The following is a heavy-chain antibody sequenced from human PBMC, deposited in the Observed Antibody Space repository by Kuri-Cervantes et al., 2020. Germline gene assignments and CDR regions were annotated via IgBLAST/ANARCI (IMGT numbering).Heavy chain of an antibody. CDR2: ISWNSGSI. J-gene: IGHJ4*02. V-gene: IGHV3-9*01. Sequence: GGSLRLSCAASGFTFDDYAMHWVRQAPGKGLERVSGISWNSGSIGYADSVKGRFTISRDNAKNSLYLQMNSLRAEDTALYYCAKVSGYTYGGFDYWGQGTLVTVSS. CDR1: GFTFDDYA. D-gene: IGHD5-18*01. CDR3: AKVSGYTYGGFDY.